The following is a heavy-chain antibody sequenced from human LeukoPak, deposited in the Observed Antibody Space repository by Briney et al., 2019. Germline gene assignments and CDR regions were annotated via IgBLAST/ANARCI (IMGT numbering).Heavy chain of an antibody. J-gene: IGHJ4*02. Sequence: GASVKVSCKASGYTFTSYGISWARQAPGQGLEWMGWISAYNGNTNYAQKLQGRVTMTTDTSTSTAYMELRSLRSEDTAVYYCASALGIPLDYWGQGTLVTVSS. V-gene: IGHV1-18*01. CDR2: ISAYNGNT. CDR1: GYTFTSYG. CDR3: ASALGIPLDY. D-gene: IGHD7-27*01.